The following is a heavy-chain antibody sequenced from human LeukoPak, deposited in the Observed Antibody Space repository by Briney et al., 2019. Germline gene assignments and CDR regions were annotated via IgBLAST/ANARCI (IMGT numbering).Heavy chain of an antibody. J-gene: IGHJ4*02. CDR1: GFTFSNAW. V-gene: IGHV3-15*01. Sequence: GGSLRLSCAASGFTFSNAWMSWVRQAPGKGLEWVGRIKSKTDGVTTDYAAPVKGRFTISRDDSKNTLYLQMNSVKTEDTAVYYCTTDLRWPDYWGQGTLVTVSS. CDR2: IKSKTDGVTT. D-gene: IGHD4-23*01. CDR3: TTDLRWPDY.